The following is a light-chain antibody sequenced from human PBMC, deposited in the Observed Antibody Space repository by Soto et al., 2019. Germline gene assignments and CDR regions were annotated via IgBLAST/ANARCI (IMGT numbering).Light chain of an antibody. CDR1: SSDVGRYNY. CDR3: TSYTSNTTWV. V-gene: IGLV2-14*01. J-gene: IGLJ3*02. CDR2: EVR. Sequence: QSALTQPAAVSGPPGQSITISCTGTSSDVGRYNYVSWYQQHSGKAPKLVIYEVRNRPSGISNRFSASKSGNTASLTFSGLQAEDEADYYCTSYTSNTTWVFGGGTKVTVL.